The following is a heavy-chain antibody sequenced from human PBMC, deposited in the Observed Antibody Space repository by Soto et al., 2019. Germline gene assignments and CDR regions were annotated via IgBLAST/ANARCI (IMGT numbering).Heavy chain of an antibody. CDR3: ARVTPGAKKWDYFDS. Sequence: SETLSLTCTVSGGSINSGNFYWSWLRQPPGKGLEWIGYIYYSGSTYYNPSLKSRVTISPDTSKNQFSLSLTSVTAADTALYYCARVTPGAKKWDYFDSWGRGSLVTVSS. V-gene: IGHV4-30-4*01. CDR2: IYYSGST. CDR1: GGSINSGNFY. D-gene: IGHD1-26*01. J-gene: IGHJ4*03.